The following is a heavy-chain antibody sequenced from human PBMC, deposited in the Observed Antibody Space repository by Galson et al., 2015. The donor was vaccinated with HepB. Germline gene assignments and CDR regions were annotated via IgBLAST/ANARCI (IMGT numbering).Heavy chain of an antibody. CDR2: ISSSSSYT. CDR3: ARERGIVVVTTGAFDI. Sequence: SLRLSCAASGFTFSDYYMSWIRQAPGKGLEWVSYISSSSSYTNYADSVKGRFTISRDNAKNSLYVQMNSLRAEDTAVYYCARERGIVVVTTGAFDIWGQGTIVTVSS. V-gene: IGHV3-11*05. J-gene: IGHJ3*02. CDR1: GFTFSDYY. D-gene: IGHD3-22*01.